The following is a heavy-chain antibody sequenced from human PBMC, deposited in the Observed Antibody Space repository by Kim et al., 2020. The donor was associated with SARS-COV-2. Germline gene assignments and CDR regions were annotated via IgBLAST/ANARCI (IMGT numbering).Heavy chain of an antibody. Sequence: GGSLRLSCATSGFTFSAYYMNWVRQAPGKGLEWLSFITKTSTTIYYADSVEGRFTISRDNAKNSLFLQMNSLRDEDTALYYCVRDRMGGAFDMWAQGTMVTVSS. CDR2: ITKTSTTI. CDR1: GFTFSAYY. CDR3: VRDRMGGAFDM. D-gene: IGHD3-16*01. V-gene: IGHV3-48*02. J-gene: IGHJ3*02.